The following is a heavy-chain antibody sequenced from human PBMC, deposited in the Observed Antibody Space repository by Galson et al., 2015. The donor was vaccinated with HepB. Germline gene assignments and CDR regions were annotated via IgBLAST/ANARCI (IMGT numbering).Heavy chain of an antibody. D-gene: IGHD6-13*01. Sequence: SVKVSCKASGYTFTSYGISWVRQAPGQGLEWMGWISAYNGNTNYAQKLQGRVTMTTDTSTSTAYMELRSLRSDDTAVYYCARDRWGSSSWYLGHYFDYWGQGTLVTVSS. V-gene: IGHV1-18*04. CDR1: GYTFTSYG. CDR3: ARDRWGSSSWYLGHYFDY. CDR2: ISAYNGNT. J-gene: IGHJ4*02.